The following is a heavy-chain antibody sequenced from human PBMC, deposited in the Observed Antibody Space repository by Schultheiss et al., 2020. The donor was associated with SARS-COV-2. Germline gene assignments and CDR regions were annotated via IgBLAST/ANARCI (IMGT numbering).Heavy chain of an antibody. J-gene: IGHJ5*02. CDR1: GYTLTELS. Sequence: ASVKVSCKVSGYTLTELSMHWVRQAPGRGLEWMGGFDPEADYTIYAQRFQGRVSMTTDTSTSTAYMELRSLRSDDTAVYYCARDFGDYSWFDPWGQGTLVTVSS. V-gene: IGHV1-24*01. CDR3: ARDFGDYSWFDP. CDR2: FDPEADYT. D-gene: IGHD4-17*01.